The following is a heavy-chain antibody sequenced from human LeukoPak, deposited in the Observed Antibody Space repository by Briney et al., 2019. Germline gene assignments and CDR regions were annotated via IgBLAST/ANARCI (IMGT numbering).Heavy chain of an antibody. J-gene: IGHJ6*02. V-gene: IGHV3-7*01. CDR1: GFTFTDYW. CDR3: ARDVSVSGMDV. CDR2: IKRDGSEK. D-gene: IGHD5/OR15-5a*01. Sequence: GRSLRLSCAASGFTFTDYWMSWVRQAPGKGLEWVANIKRDGSEKYYVDSVKGRFTISRDNPKKSVYLQMSSLRAEDTAIYYCARDVSVSGMDVWGQGTTVIVSS.